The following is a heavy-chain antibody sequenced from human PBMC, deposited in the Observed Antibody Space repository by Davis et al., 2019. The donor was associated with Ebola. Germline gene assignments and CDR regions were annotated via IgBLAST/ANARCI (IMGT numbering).Heavy chain of an antibody. J-gene: IGHJ4*02. Sequence: GGSLRLSCAASGFTFSGSAMHWVRQASGKGLEWVGRIRSKANSYATAYAASVKGRFTISRDDSKNTAYLQMNSLKTEDTAMYYCTSTTVEEDYWGQGTLVTVSS. D-gene: IGHD1-14*01. V-gene: IGHV3-73*01. CDR3: TSTTVEEDY. CDR1: GFTFSGSA. CDR2: IRSKANSYAT.